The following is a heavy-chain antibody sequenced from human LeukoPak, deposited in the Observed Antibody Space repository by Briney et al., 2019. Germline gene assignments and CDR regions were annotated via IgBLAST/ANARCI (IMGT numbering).Heavy chain of an antibody. J-gene: IGHJ4*02. CDR1: GFTFSSYS. Sequence: GGSLRLSCAASGFTFSSYSMNWVRQAPGKGLEWVSSISSSSSYIYYADSVKGRFTISRDNAKNSLYLQMNSLRAEDTAVYYCARGLRYFDWPKPFDYWGQGTLVTVSS. CDR3: ARGLRYFDWPKPFDY. CDR2: ISSSSSYI. D-gene: IGHD3-9*01. V-gene: IGHV3-21*01.